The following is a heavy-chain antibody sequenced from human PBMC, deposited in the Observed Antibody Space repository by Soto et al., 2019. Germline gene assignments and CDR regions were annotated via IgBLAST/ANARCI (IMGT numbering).Heavy chain of an antibody. D-gene: IGHD3-22*01. CDR3: ASYRDSSGLRRSDY. V-gene: IGHV3-15*07. Sequence: EVQLEESGGGLIKPGASLTLSCAASDFILSDAWMKWVRQAPGKGLELVGRIKSKAPGGTTDYAAPLKGRFTILRDDSKNTLYLQMNSLQPEDTAMYYCASYRDSSGLRRSDYWGQGALVTVSS. CDR1: DFILSDAW. CDR2: IKSKAPGGTT. J-gene: IGHJ4*02.